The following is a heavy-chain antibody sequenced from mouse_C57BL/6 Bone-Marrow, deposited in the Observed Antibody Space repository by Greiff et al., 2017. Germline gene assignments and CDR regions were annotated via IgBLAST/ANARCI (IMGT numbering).Heavy chain of an antibody. CDR1: GFTFSSYA. D-gene: IGHD1-1*01. V-gene: IGHV5-4*01. CDR3: ARDDGSSLDY. CDR2: ISDGGSYT. Sequence: EVMLVESGGGLVKPGGSLKLSCAASGFTFSSYAMSWVRQTPEKRQEWVATISDGGSYTYYPDNVKGRFTISRDNAKNNLYLQMSHLKSEDTAMYYCARDDGSSLDYWGQGTTLTVSS. J-gene: IGHJ2*01.